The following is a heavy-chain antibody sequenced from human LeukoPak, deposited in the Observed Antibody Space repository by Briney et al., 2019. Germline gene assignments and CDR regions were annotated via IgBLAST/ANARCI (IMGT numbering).Heavy chain of an antibody. CDR2: INHSGST. Sequence: SETLSLTCAVYGGSFSGYYWSWIRQPPGKGLEWIGEINHSGSTYYNPSLKSRVTISVDTSKNQFSLKLSSVTAADTAVYYCARHIAAAGDYYYYYMDVWGKGTTVTISS. CDR3: ARHIAAAGDYYYYYMDV. D-gene: IGHD6-13*01. J-gene: IGHJ6*03. V-gene: IGHV4-34*01. CDR1: GGSFSGYY.